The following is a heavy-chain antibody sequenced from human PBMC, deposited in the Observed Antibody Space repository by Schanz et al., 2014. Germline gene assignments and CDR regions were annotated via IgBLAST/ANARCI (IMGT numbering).Heavy chain of an antibody. CDR2: VSGGGGTR. CDR1: GFTVSSNH. Sequence: EVQLVESGGGLVQPGGSLGLSCAVSGFTVSSNHMSWVRQGPGKGLEWVSGVSGGGGTRNYADSVKGRFTVFRDNSKRTLYLEINDPRAEDTAVYYCAKDSCSSTTCYGYGMDVWGQGCTVTVSS. V-gene: IGHV3-23*04. D-gene: IGHD2-2*01. CDR3: AKDSCSSTTCYGYGMDV. J-gene: IGHJ6*02.